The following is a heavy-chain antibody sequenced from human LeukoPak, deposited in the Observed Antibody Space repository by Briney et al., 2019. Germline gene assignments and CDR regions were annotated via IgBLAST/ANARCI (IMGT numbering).Heavy chain of an antibody. Sequence: PGGSLRLSCTASGFTFSYYSMNWVRPAPGKGLEGVSSISGSTRDIYYADAVKGRFTISRDNAKNSVYPQMNSLRAEDTAVYYCARGRIQLWYFDYWGQGTLVTVSS. D-gene: IGHD5-18*01. J-gene: IGHJ4*02. CDR1: GFTFSYYS. CDR2: ISGSTRDI. V-gene: IGHV3-21*01. CDR3: ARGRIQLWYFDY.